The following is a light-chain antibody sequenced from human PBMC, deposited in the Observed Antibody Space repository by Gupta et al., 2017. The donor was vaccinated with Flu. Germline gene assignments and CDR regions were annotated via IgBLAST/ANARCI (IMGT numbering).Light chain of an antibody. J-gene: IGLJ3*02. CDR2: KDN. CDR1: ALPNQY. CDR3: QSADINNTYRV. Sequence: SYELTQPPAVSVSPGQTARITCSGDALPNQYAYWYQQKQGQAPVLVIYKDNERPSGIPERFSGSSSGTTVTLTISGAQAEDEADYYCQSADINNTYRVFGGGTKLTVL. V-gene: IGLV3-25*02.